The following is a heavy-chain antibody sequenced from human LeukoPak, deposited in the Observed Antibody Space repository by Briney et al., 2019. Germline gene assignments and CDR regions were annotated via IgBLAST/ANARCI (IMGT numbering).Heavy chain of an antibody. CDR3: AKGADVEPNGTWVLDYFDC. Sequence: GGSLRLSCAASGFTFSSYAMSWVRQAPGKGLEWVSAISGSGGSTYYADSVKGRFTISRDNSKNTLYLQMNSLRVEDTAVYYCAKGADVEPNGTWVLDYFDCWGQGTLVTVSS. CDR2: ISGSGGST. CDR1: GFTFSSYA. V-gene: IGHV3-23*01. J-gene: IGHJ4*02. D-gene: IGHD1-7*01.